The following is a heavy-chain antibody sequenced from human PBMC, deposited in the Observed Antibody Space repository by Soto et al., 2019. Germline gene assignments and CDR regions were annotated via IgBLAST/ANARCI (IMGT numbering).Heavy chain of an antibody. D-gene: IGHD3-22*01. CDR3: ARGVVITTELDY. CDR2: IYYSGST. Sequence: QVQLQESGPGLVKPSQTLSLTCTVSGGSISSGGYYWSWIRQHPGKGLEWIGYIYYSGSTYYNPPRSSRVPPSVDTSKNQFSLTLTSVTAADTAVYYCARGVVITTELDYWGQGTLVTVSS. CDR1: GGSISSGGYY. V-gene: IGHV4-31*03. J-gene: IGHJ4*02.